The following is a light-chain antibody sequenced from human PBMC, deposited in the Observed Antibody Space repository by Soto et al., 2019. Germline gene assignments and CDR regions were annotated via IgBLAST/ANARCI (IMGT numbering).Light chain of an antibody. CDR2: SNN. V-gene: IGLV1-44*01. J-gene: IGLJ1*01. Sequence: QSVLTQPPSASGTPGQRVAISCSGSSSNIGSNTVNWYQQFPETAPKLLIYSNNQRPSGVPDRFSGSKSGTSASLAISGFQSEDEADYYCAAWDDSLNGFYVFGTGTKLTVL. CDR1: SSNIGSNT. CDR3: AAWDDSLNGFYV.